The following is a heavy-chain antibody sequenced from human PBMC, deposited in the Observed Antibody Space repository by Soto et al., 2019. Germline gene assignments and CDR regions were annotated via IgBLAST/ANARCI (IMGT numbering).Heavy chain of an antibody. CDR3: TRISLVGATGGRYFDY. CDR1: GFIFSDHY. D-gene: IGHD1-26*01. V-gene: IGHV3-72*01. Sequence: VQLVESGGGLVQPGGSLRLSCAASGFIFSDHYMDWVRQAPGKGLEWVGRIKNKANSYTTEYAASVKGRFPISRDDSKNSLYLQMNSLKTEDTAVYYCTRISLVGATGGRYFDYWGQGTLLTVSS. J-gene: IGHJ4*02. CDR2: IKNKANSYTT.